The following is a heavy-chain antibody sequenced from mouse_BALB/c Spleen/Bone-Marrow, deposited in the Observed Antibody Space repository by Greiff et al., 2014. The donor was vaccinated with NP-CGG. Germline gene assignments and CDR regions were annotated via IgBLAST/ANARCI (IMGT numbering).Heavy chain of an antibody. D-gene: IGHD6-1*01. CDR3: TRDKATPYYAMDY. J-gene: IGHJ4*01. Sequence: LQQSGSELVRPGGSVKLTCKASGHTFTNYWVHWVKQRPGQGLEWIGNIYPGSGSTNYDEKFKRKATLTVDTSSTTAYMQLSSLTTEDSAVYYCTRDKATPYYAMDYRGQGTSVTVSS. CDR2: IYPGSGST. V-gene: IGHV1S22*01. CDR1: GHTFTNYW.